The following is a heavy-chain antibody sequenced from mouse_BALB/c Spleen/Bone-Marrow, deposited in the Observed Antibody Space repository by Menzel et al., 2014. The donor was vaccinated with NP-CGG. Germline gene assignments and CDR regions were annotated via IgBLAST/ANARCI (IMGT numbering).Heavy chain of an antibody. J-gene: IGHJ2*01. V-gene: IGHV1-77*01. CDR3: ARGYYGSSYYFDY. Sequence: VQLQQSGPELVKPGASVKMSCKASGYAFTDYVISWVKQRTGQGLEWIGEIYPGSGSTYYNEKFKGKATLTADKSSNTAYMQLSSPTSEDSAVYFCARGYYGSSYYFDYWGQGTTLTVSS. D-gene: IGHD1-1*01. CDR1: GYAFTDYV. CDR2: IYPGSGST.